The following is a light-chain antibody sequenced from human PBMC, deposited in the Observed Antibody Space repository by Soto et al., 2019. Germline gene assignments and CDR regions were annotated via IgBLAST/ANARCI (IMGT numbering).Light chain of an antibody. Sequence: TQSPPILPASVGDTVSFTCRASQSVGRFLAWYQQKPGKAPKVMISDASKLESGVPTRFSGSGSGTEFTLTITGLQPDDFATYYCQQYSSYLWTFGQGTKVEVK. J-gene: IGKJ1*01. V-gene: IGKV1-5*01. CDR1: QSVGRF. CDR2: DAS. CDR3: QQYSSYLWT.